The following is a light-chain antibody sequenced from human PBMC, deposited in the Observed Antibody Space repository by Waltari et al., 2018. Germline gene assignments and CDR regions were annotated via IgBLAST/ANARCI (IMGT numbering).Light chain of an antibody. J-gene: IGKJ2*01. V-gene: IGKV3-15*01. CDR1: QSINNN. Sequence: EIMMTQSPVTLSVSPGERATLSCRASQSINNNLAWYQQNPGQAPRLLIYGASTRATGIPARFSGIGSGTEFTLTISSLQSEDFAVYYCQQYNSWPPYTFGQGTKLEI. CDR2: GAS. CDR3: QQYNSWPPYT.